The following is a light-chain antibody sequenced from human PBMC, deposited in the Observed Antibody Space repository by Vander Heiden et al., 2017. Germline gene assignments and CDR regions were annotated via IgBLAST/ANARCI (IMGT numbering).Light chain of an antibody. CDR1: QTISSRY. Sequence: EIVLTQSPGTLSLSPGERATLSCRTSQTISSRYLAWYQHRPGQTPRLLIYGASNRATGIPDRFSGRGSGTDFTLTISRLEPEDFAVYYCQHFGSFTGWTFGQGTKVEIK. CDR3: QHFGSFTGWT. J-gene: IGKJ1*01. CDR2: GAS. V-gene: IGKV3-20*01.